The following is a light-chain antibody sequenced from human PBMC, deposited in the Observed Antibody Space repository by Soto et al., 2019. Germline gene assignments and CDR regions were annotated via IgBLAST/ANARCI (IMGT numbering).Light chain of an antibody. V-gene: IGKV1-33*01. CDR2: DTS. J-gene: IGKJ5*01. CDR1: QNINNY. Sequence: DIQMTQSPSSLSASVGDRVTITCQASQNINNYLNWYQQKPGRAPKLLIYDTSNLEAGVPSRFRGSGSGTDFTFTISRMQPEDIATYYCQQYENLPTFGQGTRLEIK. CDR3: QQYENLPT.